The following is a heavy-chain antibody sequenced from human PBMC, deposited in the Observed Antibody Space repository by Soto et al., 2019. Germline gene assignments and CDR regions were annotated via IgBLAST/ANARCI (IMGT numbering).Heavy chain of an antibody. Sequence: QVQLVQSGAELRKPGASVKVSCKASGYSFSSYGINWVRQAPGQGLEWMGWINTYNGNRNYAQKFEERVTMTTATSTHTVYMELRSLKSDDTATYYCARNRLRGYDSSGFYSWGQGTLVTVSS. CDR2: INTYNGNR. J-gene: IGHJ4*02. CDR3: ARNRLRGYDSSGFYS. D-gene: IGHD3-22*01. V-gene: IGHV1-18*01. CDR1: GYSFSSYG.